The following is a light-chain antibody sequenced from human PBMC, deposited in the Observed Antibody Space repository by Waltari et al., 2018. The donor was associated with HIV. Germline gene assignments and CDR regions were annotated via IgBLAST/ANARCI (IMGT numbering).Light chain of an antibody. Sequence: SYVLTPPPSVSVAPGTTARTTCGGTNPGSKSGHCYQPKPGQAPVLAIYDDSDRPSRIPERFSGSNSGNTATLTSSRVEAGDEADYYCQVWDSSSDHPRVFGGGTKLTVL. CDR2: DDS. CDR3: QVWDSSSDHPRV. CDR1: NPGSKS. J-gene: IGLJ3*02. V-gene: IGLV3-21*04.